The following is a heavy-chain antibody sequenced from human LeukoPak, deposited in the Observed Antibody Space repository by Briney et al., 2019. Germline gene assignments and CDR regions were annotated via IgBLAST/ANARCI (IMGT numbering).Heavy chain of an antibody. D-gene: IGHD1-26*01. CDR3: ARDPQQLVGATGGGFDY. Sequence: ASVKVSCKASGYTFTSYGISWVRQAPGQGLEWVGWISAYNGNTNYAQKLQGRVTMTTDTSTSTAYMELRSLRSDDTAVYYCARDPQQLVGATGGGFDYWGQGTLVTVSS. V-gene: IGHV1-18*01. J-gene: IGHJ4*02. CDR2: ISAYNGNT. CDR1: GYTFTSYG.